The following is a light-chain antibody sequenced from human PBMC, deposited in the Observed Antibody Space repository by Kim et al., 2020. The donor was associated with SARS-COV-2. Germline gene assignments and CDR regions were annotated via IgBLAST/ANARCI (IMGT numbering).Light chain of an antibody. J-gene: IGLJ1*01. CDR1: NIGSKS. Sequence: PGKTATINCGGNNIGSKSVLWYQQKPGQAPVLFIYFDNVRPSGIPERFSGSNYGTTATLTISRVEAGDEADYYCQVWDSRGAQYVFGSGTKVTVL. CDR2: FDN. CDR3: QVWDSRGAQYV. V-gene: IGLV3-21*04.